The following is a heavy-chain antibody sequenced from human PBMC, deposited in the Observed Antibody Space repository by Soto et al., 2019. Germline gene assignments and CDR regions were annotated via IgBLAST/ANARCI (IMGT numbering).Heavy chain of an antibody. D-gene: IGHD3-22*01. CDR1: GYTFTSYG. J-gene: IGHJ5*02. CDR3: ARDDSSGPGRFDP. Sequence: QVQLVQSGAEVKKPGASVKVSCKASGYTFTSYGFSWGRQAPGQGLEWMGWINAYSTYTDYAQNLQGRVTMTTDRSTSTAYMELRSLRSDDTAVYYCARDDSSGPGRFDPWGQGTLVTVSS. V-gene: IGHV1-18*01. CDR2: INAYSTYT.